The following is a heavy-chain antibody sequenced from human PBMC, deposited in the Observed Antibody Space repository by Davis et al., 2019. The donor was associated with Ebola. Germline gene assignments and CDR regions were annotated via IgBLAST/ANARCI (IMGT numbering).Heavy chain of an antibody. CDR2: ISYDGSNK. CDR3: ARDQTEFSIQGGY. V-gene: IGHV3-30*03. Sequence: PGGSLRLSCAASGFTFSSYGMHWVRQAPGKGLEWVAVISYDGSNKYYADSVKGRFTISRDNAENSLYLEVNSLTVADTAVYYCARDQTEFSIQGGYWGQGTLVTVSS. D-gene: IGHD3-3*02. CDR1: GFTFSSYG. J-gene: IGHJ4*02.